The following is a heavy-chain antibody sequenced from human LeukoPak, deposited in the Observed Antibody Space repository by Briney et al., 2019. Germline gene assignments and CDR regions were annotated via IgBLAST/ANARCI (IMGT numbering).Heavy chain of an antibody. Sequence: SETLSLTCIVSGVSISGYDWSWIRQPAGKGLEWIGRIYTSGSTNYNPSLKSRLTMSLDTSKNQFSLKLTSVTAADTAVYYCARDLSPRVGNSSGYSLWGQGTMVTVSS. CDR2: IYTSGST. J-gene: IGHJ3*01. CDR1: GVSISGYD. V-gene: IGHV4-4*07. CDR3: ARDLSPRVGNSSGYSL. D-gene: IGHD3-22*01.